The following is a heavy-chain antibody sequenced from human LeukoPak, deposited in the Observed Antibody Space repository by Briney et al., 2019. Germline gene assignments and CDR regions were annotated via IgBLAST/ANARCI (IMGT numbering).Heavy chain of an antibody. V-gene: IGHV1-69*04. CDR1: GYTFTGYY. D-gene: IGHD2-2*02. CDR3: ARVGGYCSSTSCYTY. Sequence: SVKVSCKASGYTFTGYYMHWVRQAPGQGLEWMGRIIPILGIANYAQKFQGRVTITADKSTSTAYMELSSLRSEDTAVYYCARVGGYCSSTSCYTYWGQGTLVTVSS. CDR2: IIPILGIA. J-gene: IGHJ4*02.